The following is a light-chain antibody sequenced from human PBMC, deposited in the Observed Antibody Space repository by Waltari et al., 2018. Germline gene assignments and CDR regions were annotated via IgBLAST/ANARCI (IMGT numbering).Light chain of an antibody. CDR1: EHIRTW. CDR2: KAS. CDR3: QQYSTFPLT. V-gene: IGKV1-5*03. Sequence: DIQMTQSPATLSASVGDRVTITCLASEHIRTWVAWYQHKPGKAPKFLIYKASSLHSGVPSRFSGSGSGTEFTLTISSLQPEDFATYYCQQYSTFPLTFGGGTRVE. J-gene: IGKJ4*01.